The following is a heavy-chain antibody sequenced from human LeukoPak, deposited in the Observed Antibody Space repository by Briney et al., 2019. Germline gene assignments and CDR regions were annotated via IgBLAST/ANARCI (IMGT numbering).Heavy chain of an antibody. J-gene: IGHJ4*02. CDR3: AARVVAATAPGDY. D-gene: IGHD2-15*01. Sequence: SETLSLTCAVYGGSFSGYYWSWIRQPPGKGLEWIGEINHSGSTNYNPSLKSRVTISVDTSKNQFSLKLSSVTAADTAVYYRAARVVAATAPGDYWGQGTLVTVSS. V-gene: IGHV4-34*01. CDR1: GGSFSGYY. CDR2: INHSGST.